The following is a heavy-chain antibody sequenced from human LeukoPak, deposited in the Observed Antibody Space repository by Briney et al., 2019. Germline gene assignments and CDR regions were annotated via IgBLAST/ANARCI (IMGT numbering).Heavy chain of an antibody. CDR1: GFTFSSYA. D-gene: IGHD1-26*01. CDR3: ARDSGSYRPYFDY. V-gene: IGHV3-23*01. Sequence: GGSLRLSCAASGFTFSSYAMSWVRQAPGKGLEWVSAISGSGGSIYYADSVKGRFTISRDNAKNSLYLQMNSLRAEDTAVYYCARDSGSYRPYFDYWGQGTLVTASS. CDR2: ISGSGGSI. J-gene: IGHJ4*02.